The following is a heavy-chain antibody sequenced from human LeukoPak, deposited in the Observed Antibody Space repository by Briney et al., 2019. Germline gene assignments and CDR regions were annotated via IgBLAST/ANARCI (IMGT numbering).Heavy chain of an antibody. CDR2: MNPNSGNA. J-gene: IGHJ4*02. D-gene: IGHD6-13*01. V-gene: IGHV1-8*01. Sequence: GASVKVSCKASGYTFTSYDINWVRQATGQGLEWMGWMNPNSGNAGYAQKFQGRVTMTRNTSISTAYMELSSLRSEDTAVYYCARGSGSSWYWVTSGVWGQGTLVTVSS. CDR1: GYTFTSYD. CDR3: ARGSGSSWYWVTSGV.